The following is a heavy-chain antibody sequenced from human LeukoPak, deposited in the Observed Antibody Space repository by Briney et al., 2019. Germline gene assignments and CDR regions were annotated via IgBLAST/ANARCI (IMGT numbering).Heavy chain of an antibody. CDR2: INPNSGGT. V-gene: IGHV1-2*02. D-gene: IGHD6-19*01. CDR3: ARLGIAVAGTGPPNNYYYYYMDV. Sequence: ASVKVSCKASGYTFTGYYMHWVRQAPGQGLEWMGWINPNSGGTNYAQKFQGRVTMTRDTSISTAYMELSRLRSDDTAVYYCARLGIAVAGTGPPNNYYYYYMDVWGKGTTVTISS. J-gene: IGHJ6*03. CDR1: GYTFTGYY.